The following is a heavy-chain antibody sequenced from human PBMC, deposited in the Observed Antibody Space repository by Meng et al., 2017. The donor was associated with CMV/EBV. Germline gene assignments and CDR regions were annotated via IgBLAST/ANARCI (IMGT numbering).Heavy chain of an antibody. J-gene: IGHJ6*02. Sequence: LRLSCAVYGGSFSGYYWSWIRQPPGKGLEWIGEINHSGSTNYNQSLKSRVTISVDTSKNQFSLKLSSVTAADTAVYYCARGRYCSSTSCYGMDVWGQGTTVTVSS. V-gene: IGHV4-34*01. CDR3: ARGRYCSSTSCYGMDV. CDR2: INHSGST. CDR1: GGSFSGYY. D-gene: IGHD2-2*01.